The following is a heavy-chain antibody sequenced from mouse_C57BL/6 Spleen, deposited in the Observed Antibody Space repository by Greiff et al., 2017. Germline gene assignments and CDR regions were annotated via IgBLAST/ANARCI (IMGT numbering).Heavy chain of an antibody. D-gene: IGHD2-1*01. CDR2: IDPNSGGT. CDR1: GYTFTSYW. Sequence: QVQLQQPGAELVKPGASVKLSCKASGYTFTSYWMHWVKQRPGRGLEWMGRIDPNSGGTKYNEKFKSKATLTVDKPYSTTYMQLSSLKSEDSAVYYCARGTVTNDSNYAMDDWGQGTSVTVAS. J-gene: IGHJ4*01. V-gene: IGHV1-72*01. CDR3: ARGTVTNDSNYAMDD.